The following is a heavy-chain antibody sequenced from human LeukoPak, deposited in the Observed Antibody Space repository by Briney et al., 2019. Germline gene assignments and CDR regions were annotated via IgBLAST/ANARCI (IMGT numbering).Heavy chain of an antibody. CDR2: VYWSDDK. Sequence: SGPTLVNPTQTLTLTCTFSGFSLSSSGVSAGWIRQPPGKALEWLALVYWSDDKRYSPSLKSRLTITEDTSKNQVVLTMTNMDPVDTATHYCAHRGYNDGFDYWGQGTLVTVSS. CDR3: AHRGYNDGFDY. V-gene: IGHV2-5*01. D-gene: IGHD5-18*01. J-gene: IGHJ4*02. CDR1: GFSLSSSGVS.